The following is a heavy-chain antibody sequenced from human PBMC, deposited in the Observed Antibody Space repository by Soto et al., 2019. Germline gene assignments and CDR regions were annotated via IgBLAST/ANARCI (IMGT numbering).Heavy chain of an antibody. D-gene: IGHD6-19*01. CDR2: ISADGIDK. Sequence: QVQLVESGGGVVQPERSLGLSCAASGFTFRSYGMHWVRQAPGKGLEWVAAISADGIDKYYADSVKGRFTISRDNSKNALYLQMNSLRPEATAVYYCAEGTAVARKHFANWGQGTLVTVSS. CDR1: GFTFRSYG. J-gene: IGHJ4*02. V-gene: IGHV3-30*18. CDR3: AEGTAVARKHFAN.